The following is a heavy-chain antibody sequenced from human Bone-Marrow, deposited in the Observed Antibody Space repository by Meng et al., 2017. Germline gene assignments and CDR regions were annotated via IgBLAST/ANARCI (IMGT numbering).Heavy chain of an antibody. CDR3: TGLKDG. J-gene: IGHJ4*02. D-gene: IGHD2-15*01. Sequence: ASAKVSCKASGYNFMCQWLYLVRQTPGQGLEWIGWISPNNGHTKYGPKFLGRVTVTRDTSTSTVYLEMSGLTYDDTAKYFCTGLKDGWGQGTLVTVSS. CDR1: GYNFMCQW. CDR2: ISPNNGHT. V-gene: IGHV1-2*07.